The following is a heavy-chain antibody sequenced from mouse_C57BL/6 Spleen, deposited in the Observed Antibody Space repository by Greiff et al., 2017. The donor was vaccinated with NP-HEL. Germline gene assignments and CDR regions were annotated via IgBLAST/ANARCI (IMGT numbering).Heavy chain of an antibody. D-gene: IGHD1-1*01. CDR3: ERQDIYYYGSSPAWFAY. V-gene: IGHV1-22*01. CDR2: INPNNGGT. CDR1: GYTFTDYN. J-gene: IGHJ3*01. Sequence: VQLQQSGPELVKPGASVKMSCKASGYTFTDYNMHWVKQSHGKSLEWIGYINPNNGGTSYNQKFKGKATLTVNKSSSTAYMELRSLTSEDSAVYYCERQDIYYYGSSPAWFAYWGQGTLVTVSA.